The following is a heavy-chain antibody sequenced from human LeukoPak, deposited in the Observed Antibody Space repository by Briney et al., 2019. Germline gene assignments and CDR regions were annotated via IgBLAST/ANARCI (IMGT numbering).Heavy chain of an antibody. CDR3: TTRRQDGW. J-gene: IGHJ4*02. D-gene: IGHD2-15*01. Sequence: GGPLRLSCVGSGFTFSDARMSWVRQAPEKGLEWVGRNKSKSDGGTIDYAAPVKGRFTISRDDSRNTLYLKMNSLKTEVTAVYYCTTRRQDGWWGEGTLVTVS. V-gene: IGHV3-15*01. CDR2: NKSKSDGGTI. CDR1: GFTFSDAR.